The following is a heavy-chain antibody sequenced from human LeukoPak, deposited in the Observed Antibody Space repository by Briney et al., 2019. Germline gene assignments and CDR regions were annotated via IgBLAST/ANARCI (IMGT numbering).Heavy chain of an antibody. D-gene: IGHD1-26*01. CDR1: GGSISSSSYY. J-gene: IGHJ4*02. CDR2: IFYSGTT. Sequence: PSETLSLTCTVSGGSISSSSYYWGWIRQPPGKGLEWIGYIFYSGTTNYNPSLKSRVIISVDTSKSQFSLKLSSVTAADTAVYYCARGGSYYDSWGQGTLVTVSS. CDR3: ARGGSYYDS. V-gene: IGHV4-61*05.